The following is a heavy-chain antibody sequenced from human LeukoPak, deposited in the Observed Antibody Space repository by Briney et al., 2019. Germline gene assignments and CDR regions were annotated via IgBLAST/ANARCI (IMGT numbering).Heavy chain of an antibody. CDR3: AKWDATIFGVVKGIFDY. V-gene: IGHV3-23*01. CDR2: ISGSGGST. CDR1: GFTFSSYA. J-gene: IGHJ4*02. D-gene: IGHD3-3*01. Sequence: GGSLRLSCAASGFTFSSYAMSWVRQAPGKGLEWVSAISGSGGSTYYADSVKGRFTISRDNSENTLYLQMNSLRAEDTAVYYCAKWDATIFGVVKGIFDYWGQGTLVTVSS.